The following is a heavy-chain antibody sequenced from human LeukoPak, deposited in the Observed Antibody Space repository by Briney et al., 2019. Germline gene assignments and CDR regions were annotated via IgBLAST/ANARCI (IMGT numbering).Heavy chain of an antibody. D-gene: IGHD3-3*01. J-gene: IGHJ4*02. V-gene: IGHV5-51*01. Sequence: GESLRISCKGSGYTFSSYWIGWVRQLPGKGLEWMGIIYPGDSDTRYSPSLQGQVTISVDTSIGTAYLQWSSLKASDTAIYYCARQNDFRLDYWGQGTLVTVSS. CDR1: GYTFSSYW. CDR3: ARQNDFRLDY. CDR2: IYPGDSDT.